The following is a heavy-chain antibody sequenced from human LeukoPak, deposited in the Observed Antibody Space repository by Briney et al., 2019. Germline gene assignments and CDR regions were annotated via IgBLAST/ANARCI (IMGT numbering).Heavy chain of an antibody. CDR2: INPNSGGT. V-gene: IGHV1-2*02. CDR3: ARDRSGGYFDY. J-gene: IGHJ4*02. Sequence: ASVKVSCKASGYTFTGYYMHWVRQAPGQGFEWMGWINPNSGGTNYAQKFQGRVTMTRDTSISTAYMELSRLRSDDTAVYYRARDRSGGYFDYWGQGTLVTVSS. CDR1: GYTFTGYY.